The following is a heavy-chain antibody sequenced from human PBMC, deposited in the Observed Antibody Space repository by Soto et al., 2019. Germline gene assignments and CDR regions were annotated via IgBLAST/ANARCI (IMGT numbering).Heavy chain of an antibody. CDR3: PKAPPSPWTANWVDP. J-gene: IGHJ5*02. D-gene: IGHD1-1*01. V-gene: IGHV3-23*01. Sequence: PGGSLRLSCAASGFNFNTFAMSWIRQAPGKGLEWVSHISSSGGSRDYADSVRGRFTISRDNSKNVLFLQMDSRRADDTATDYCPKAPPSPWTANWVDPWGKGTLVTV. CDR1: GFNFNTFA. CDR2: ISSSGGSR.